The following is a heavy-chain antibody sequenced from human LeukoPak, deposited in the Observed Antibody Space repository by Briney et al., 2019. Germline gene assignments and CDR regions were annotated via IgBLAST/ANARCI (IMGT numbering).Heavy chain of an antibody. V-gene: IGHV4-61*02. CDR1: GGSISSGDYY. CDR3: AREFYGSYRSYWYFDL. CDR2: IYTSGST. J-gene: IGHJ2*01. D-gene: IGHD1-26*01. Sequence: SQTLSLTCTVSGGSISSGDYYWSWIRQPAGKGLEWIGRIYTSGSTNYNPSLKSRVTISVDTSKNQFSLKLSSVTAADTAVYYCAREFYGSYRSYWYFDLWGRGTLVTVSS.